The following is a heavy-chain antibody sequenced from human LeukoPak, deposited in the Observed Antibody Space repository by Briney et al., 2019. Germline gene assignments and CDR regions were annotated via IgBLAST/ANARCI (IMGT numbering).Heavy chain of an antibody. J-gene: IGHJ6*03. Sequence: GGSLRLSCSASGFTFSSFAMNWVRQAPGKGLEWVSIISGYGDTTYYTDSVKGRFTISRDNSKNTLYLQMNSLRAEDTAVYYCAKDKGSSWYYYYYYMDVWGKGTTVTVSS. CDR2: ISGYGDTT. CDR1: GFTFSSFA. V-gene: IGHV3-23*01. D-gene: IGHD6-13*01. CDR3: AKDKGSSWYYYYYYMDV.